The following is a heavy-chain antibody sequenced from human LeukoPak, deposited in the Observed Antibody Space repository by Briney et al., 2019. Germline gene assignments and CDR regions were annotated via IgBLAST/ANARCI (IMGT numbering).Heavy chain of an antibody. CDR2: INTNTGNP. D-gene: IGHD6-13*01. CDR1: GFTFTSSA. V-gene: IGHV7-4-1*02. CDR3: ARRSSSWQFDY. J-gene: IGHJ4*02. Sequence: ASVKVSCKASGFTFTSSAMNWVRQAPGQGLEWMGWINTNTGNPTYAQGFTGRFVFSLDTSVSTAYLQISSLKAEDTAVYYCARRSSSWQFDYWGQGTLVTVSS.